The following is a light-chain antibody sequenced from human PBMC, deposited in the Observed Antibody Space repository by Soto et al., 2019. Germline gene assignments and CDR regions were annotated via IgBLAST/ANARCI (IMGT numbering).Light chain of an antibody. J-gene: IGKJ2*01. CDR2: WAS. Sequence: DTVMTQSPDSLAVSLGERATINCKSSQSVLHPPNNKNYLAWYQQRPGQPPKLLISWASDREYGVPERFNGKGSETAFTLPLSSVQAEDVTVYYCQQFYNSQPYTFGQGTRLEIK. CDR3: QQFYNSQPYT. CDR1: QSVLHPPNNKNY. V-gene: IGKV4-1*01.